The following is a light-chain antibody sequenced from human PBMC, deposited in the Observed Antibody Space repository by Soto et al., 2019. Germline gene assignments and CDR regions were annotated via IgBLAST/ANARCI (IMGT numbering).Light chain of an antibody. CDR1: RTDVGGYNF. V-gene: IGLV2-14*01. CDR3: CSYVSSKTYV. Sequence: QSVLTQPASVSGSPGQSITISCTGTRTDVGGYNFVSWYQQHPGKAPKLIIYEVSNRPLGVSNRFSGSKSDNTASLTISGLQAEDEADYYCCSYVSSKTYVFGTGTKVTVL. CDR2: EVS. J-gene: IGLJ1*01.